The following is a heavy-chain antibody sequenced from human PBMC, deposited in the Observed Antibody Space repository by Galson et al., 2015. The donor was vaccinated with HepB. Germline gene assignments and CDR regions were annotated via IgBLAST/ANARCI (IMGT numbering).Heavy chain of an antibody. CDR2: ISAGGDTT. D-gene: IGHD3-16*01. V-gene: IGHV3-23*01. CDR3: AKGDVWGSAARNYGMDV. J-gene: IGHJ6*02. Sequence: SLRLSCAASGFTFSNYAVTWVRQAPGKGLEWVSSISAGGDTTYYADPVKGRFTISRDNAKKMLSLRTNSLRAEDTAVYYCAKGDVWGSAARNYGMDVWGQGTTVTVSS. CDR1: GFTFSNYA.